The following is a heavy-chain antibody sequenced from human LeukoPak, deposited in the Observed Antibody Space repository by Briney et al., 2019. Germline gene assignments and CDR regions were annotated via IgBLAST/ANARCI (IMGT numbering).Heavy chain of an antibody. CDR1: GGTFSSYA. J-gene: IGHJ4*02. Sequence: SVKVSCKASGGTFSSYAISWVRQAPGQGLEWMGRIIPILGIANYAQKFQGRVTITADKSTSTAYMELSGLRSEDTAVYYCARDLDSSGWYDYWGQGTLVTVSS. CDR3: ARDLDSSGWYDY. CDR2: IIPILGIA. V-gene: IGHV1-69*04. D-gene: IGHD6-19*01.